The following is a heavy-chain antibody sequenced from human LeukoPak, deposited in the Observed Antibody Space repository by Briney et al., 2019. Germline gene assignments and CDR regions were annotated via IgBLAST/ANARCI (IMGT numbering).Heavy chain of an antibody. D-gene: IGHD3-9*01. CDR2: ISGSGGST. J-gene: IGHJ5*02. CDR3: AIDILTGTPGDWFDP. Sequence: GGSLTLSCAASGFTFSSYAMSWVRQAPGKGLEWVSAISGSGGSTYYADSVKGRFTISRDNSKNTLYLQMNSLRAEDTAVYYCAIDILTGTPGDWFDPWGQGTLVTVSS. CDR1: GFTFSSYA. V-gene: IGHV3-23*01.